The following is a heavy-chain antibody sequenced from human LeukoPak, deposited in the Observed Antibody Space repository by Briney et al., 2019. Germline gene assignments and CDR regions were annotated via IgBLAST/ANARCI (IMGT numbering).Heavy chain of an antibody. J-gene: IGHJ4*02. Sequence: PGGSLRLSCAASGFTFTSYAMSWVRQAPGKGLEWVSAISGSGVSTYYADSVKGRFTISRDNSKNSLYLHMNSLRAEDTDLYYCAKDKSKGELRGNEFDYWGQGTLVIVSS. CDR2: ISGSGVST. CDR1: GFTFTSYA. D-gene: IGHD1-7*01. V-gene: IGHV3-23*01. CDR3: AKDKSKGELRGNEFDY.